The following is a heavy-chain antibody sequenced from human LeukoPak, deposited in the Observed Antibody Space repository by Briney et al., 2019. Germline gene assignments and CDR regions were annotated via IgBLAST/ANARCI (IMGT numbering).Heavy chain of an antibody. Sequence: PSETLSLTCTVSGGSISSSSYFWAWIRQPPGKGLEWIGSIYYSGSAYYHPSLKGRVAISVDTSRNQFSLKLSSVTAADTAIYYCARHGNIVIVPAALGFDYWGQGTLVAVSS. CDR1: GGSISSSSYF. V-gene: IGHV4-39*01. CDR3: ARHGNIVIVPAALGFDY. D-gene: IGHD2-2*01. J-gene: IGHJ4*02. CDR2: IYYSGSA.